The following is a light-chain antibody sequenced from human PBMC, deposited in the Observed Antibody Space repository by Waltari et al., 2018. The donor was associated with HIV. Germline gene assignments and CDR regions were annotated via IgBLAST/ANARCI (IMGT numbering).Light chain of an antibody. V-gene: IGKV3-11*01. Sequence: EIVLTQSPTTLSLSPGDRATLSCRASQTVSTYLAWYQHRPGQAPRLLIYDASNRATGIPARFSGSGSGTDFTLTISSLESEDFAVYYCQQRGNWPWTFGQGTKVGVK. J-gene: IGKJ1*01. CDR1: QTVSTY. CDR3: QQRGNWPWT. CDR2: DAS.